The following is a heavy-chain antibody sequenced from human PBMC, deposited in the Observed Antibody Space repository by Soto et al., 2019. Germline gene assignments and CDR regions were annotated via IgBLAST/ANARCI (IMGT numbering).Heavy chain of an antibody. CDR1: GYSFTSYW. CDR2: IDPSDSYT. J-gene: IGHJ4*02. CDR3: ARHESWGSCIPAADY. D-gene: IGHD3-16*01. Sequence: GESLKISCKGSGYSFTSYWISWVRQMPGKGLEWMGRIDPSDSYTNYSPSFQGHVTISADKSISTAYLQWSSLKASDTAMYYSARHESWGSCIPAADYWGQGTLVTVSS. V-gene: IGHV5-10-1*01.